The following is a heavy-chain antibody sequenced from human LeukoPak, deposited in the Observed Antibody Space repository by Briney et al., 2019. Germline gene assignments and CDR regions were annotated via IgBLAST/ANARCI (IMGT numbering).Heavy chain of an antibody. Sequence: GGSLRLSCAASGFTFSIYWMYWVRQAPGKGLLWVSRINSDGSSTTYADSVKGRFTISRDNAKNTVYLQMNSLRAEDTAVYYCARVQGCSGGTCYFHYWGQGTLVTVSS. D-gene: IGHD2-15*01. V-gene: IGHV3-74*01. CDR1: GFTFSIYW. CDR2: INSDGSST. CDR3: ARVQGCSGGTCYFHY. J-gene: IGHJ4*02.